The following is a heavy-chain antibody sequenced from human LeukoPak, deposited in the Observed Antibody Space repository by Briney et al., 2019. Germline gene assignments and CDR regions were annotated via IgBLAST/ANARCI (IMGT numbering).Heavy chain of an antibody. CDR3: ARVSGYYGSGSYDDAFDI. CDR2: TYYRSKWYN. Sequence: SQTLSLTCASSGDSVSSNSAAWNWIRQSPSRGLEWLGRTYYRSKWYNDYAVSVKSRITINPDTSKNQFSLQLNSVTPEDTAVYYCARVSGYYGSGSYDDAFDIWGQGTMVTVSS. D-gene: IGHD3-10*01. CDR1: GDSVSSNSAA. J-gene: IGHJ3*02. V-gene: IGHV6-1*01.